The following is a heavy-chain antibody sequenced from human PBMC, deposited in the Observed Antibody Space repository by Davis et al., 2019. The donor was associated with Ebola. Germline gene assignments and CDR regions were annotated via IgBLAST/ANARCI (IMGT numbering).Heavy chain of an antibody. CDR1: GFTFSNAW. D-gene: IGHD3-10*01. V-gene: IGHV3-48*02. CDR2: ISSSSSTI. CDR3: ARAPPYGSGSHYYFDY. J-gene: IGHJ4*02. Sequence: GESLKISCAASGFTFSNAWMSWVRQAPGKGLEWVSYISSSSSTIYYADSVKGRFTISRDNAKNSLYLQMNSLRDEDTAVYYCARAPPYGSGSHYYFDYWGQGTLVTVSS.